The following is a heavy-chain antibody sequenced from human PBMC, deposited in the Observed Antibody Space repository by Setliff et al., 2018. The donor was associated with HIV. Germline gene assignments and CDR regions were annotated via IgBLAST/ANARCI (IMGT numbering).Heavy chain of an antibody. V-gene: IGHV3-48*01. CDR1: GFTFGDYL. Sequence: GGSLRLSCTASGFTFGDYLMSWVRQAPGKGLEWVSHIYPDSNNIDYTDSVKGRFTISRDNAKNSLYLQMNSLRAEDAAVYYCATDLHWAFDYWGQGSLDTVSS. J-gene: IGHJ4*02. CDR3: ATDLHWAFDY. CDR2: IYPDSNNI. D-gene: IGHD7-27*01.